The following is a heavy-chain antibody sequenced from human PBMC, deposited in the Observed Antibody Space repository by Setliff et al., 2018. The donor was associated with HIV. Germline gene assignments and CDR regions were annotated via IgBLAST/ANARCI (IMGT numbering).Heavy chain of an antibody. CDR3: AKGRYSSGANYYYYYMDV. J-gene: IGHJ6*03. Sequence: ASVKVSCKASGYTFTGYAINWVRQAPGQGLEWMGRVNPNSGGTDYPQKFQARVTMTRDTSISTAYMELSGLTSDDTAVYYCAKGRYSSGANYYYYYMDVWGKGTTVTVSS. CDR2: VNPNSGGT. V-gene: IGHV1-2*06. CDR1: GYTFTGYA. D-gene: IGHD6-19*01.